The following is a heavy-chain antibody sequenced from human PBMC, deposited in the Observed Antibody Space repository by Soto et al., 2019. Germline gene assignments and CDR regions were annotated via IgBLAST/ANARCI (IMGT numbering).Heavy chain of an antibody. CDR1: GASISNSNYY. V-gene: IGHV4-39*01. D-gene: IGHD3-16*01. CDR3: ARHFGGFNWFDP. J-gene: IGHJ5*02. CDR2: INYSDNN. Sequence: SETLSLTCTVSGASISNSNYYWGWIRQPPGKGLEWIGSINYSDNNYYNPSLKSRVTISADTSKRQFSLRLTSVTVEDTAVYFCARHFGGFNWFDPWGQGTPVTVSS.